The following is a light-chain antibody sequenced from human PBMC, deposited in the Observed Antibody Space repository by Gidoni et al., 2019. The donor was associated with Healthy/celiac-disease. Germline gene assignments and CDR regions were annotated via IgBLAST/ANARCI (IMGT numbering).Light chain of an antibody. CDR3: QQYYSTPPT. J-gene: IGKJ1*01. CDR2: WAS. CDR1: QSVLYSSNNKNY. V-gene: IGKV4-1*01. Sequence: DIVMNQSPDSLAVSLGERATINCKSSQSVLYSSNNKNYLAWYQQKPGQPPKLLIYWASTRESGVPDRFSGSGSGTDFTLTISSLQAEDVAVYYCQQYYSTPPTFGQGTKVEIK.